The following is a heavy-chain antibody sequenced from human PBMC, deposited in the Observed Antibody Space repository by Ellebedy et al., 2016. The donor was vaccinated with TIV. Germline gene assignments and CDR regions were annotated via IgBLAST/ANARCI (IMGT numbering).Heavy chain of an antibody. V-gene: IGHV1-18*01. CDR2: INPDNGHI. CDR1: GYTFTDYG. J-gene: IGHJ4*02. D-gene: IGHD3-3*01. Sequence: ASVKVSYXTSGYTFTDYGVSWVRQAPGQGLEWLGWINPDNGHINYAQSVRGRVTITADTSTSTGYMEMRTLNSDDTAVYYCARDIKYEIDHWGQGTLVTVSS. CDR3: ARDIKYEIDH.